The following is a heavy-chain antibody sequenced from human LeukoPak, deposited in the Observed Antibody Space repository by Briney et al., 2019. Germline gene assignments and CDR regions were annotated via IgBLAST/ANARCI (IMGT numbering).Heavy chain of an antibody. CDR1: GFTFISYT. Sequence: GGSLILSCAASGFTFISYTMTWVRQAPGKGLEWVSAISGSGGSTFYADSVKGRFTISRDNAKNSLYLQMSSLRAEDTAVYYCARLREIPVFGVVTKSTSYFDYWGQGTLVTVSS. CDR2: ISGSGGST. CDR3: ARLREIPVFGVVTKSTSYFDY. D-gene: IGHD3-3*01. V-gene: IGHV3-23*01. J-gene: IGHJ4*02.